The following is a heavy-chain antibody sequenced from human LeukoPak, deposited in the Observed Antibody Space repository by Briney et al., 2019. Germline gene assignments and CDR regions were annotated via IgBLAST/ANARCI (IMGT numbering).Heavy chain of an antibody. V-gene: IGHV4-30-2*01. J-gene: IGHJ3*02. D-gene: IGHD5-24*01. Sequence: SQTLSLTCTVSGGSISSGGYYWSWIRQPPGKGLEWIGYIYHSGSTYYNPSLKSRVTISVDRSKNQFSLKLSSVTAADTAVYYCASQVEMATIWPAFDIWGQGTMVTVSS. CDR2: IYHSGST. CDR1: GGSISSGGYY. CDR3: ASQVEMATIWPAFDI.